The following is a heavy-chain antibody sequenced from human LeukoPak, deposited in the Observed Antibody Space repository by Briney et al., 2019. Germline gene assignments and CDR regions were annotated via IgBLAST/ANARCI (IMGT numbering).Heavy chain of an antibody. Sequence: SETLSLTCTVSWGSISSSGYYWSWIRQPPGKGLEWIGYIYYSGSTYYNPSLESRVTISGDRSKNQFSLKLSSVTAADTAVYYCARAATSHYFDYWGPGTLVTVSS. V-gene: IGHV4-30-2*01. CDR1: WGSISSSGYY. CDR3: ARAATSHYFDY. CDR2: IYYSGST. J-gene: IGHJ4*02.